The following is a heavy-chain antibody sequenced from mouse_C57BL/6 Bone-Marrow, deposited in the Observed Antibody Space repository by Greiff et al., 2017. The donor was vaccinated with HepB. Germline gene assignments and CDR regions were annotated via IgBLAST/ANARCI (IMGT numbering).Heavy chain of an antibody. D-gene: IGHD1-1*01. CDR2: IDPENGDT. J-gene: IGHJ2*01. CDR1: GFNIKDDY. V-gene: IGHV14-4*01. CDR3: TTPPFCYYGSSYRFDY. Sequence: VQLQQSGAELVRPGASVKLSCTASGFNIKDDYMHWVKQRPEQGLEWIGWIDPENGDTEYASKFQGKATITADTSSNTAYLQLSSLTSEDTAVYYCTTPPFCYYGSSYRFDYWGQGTTLTVSS.